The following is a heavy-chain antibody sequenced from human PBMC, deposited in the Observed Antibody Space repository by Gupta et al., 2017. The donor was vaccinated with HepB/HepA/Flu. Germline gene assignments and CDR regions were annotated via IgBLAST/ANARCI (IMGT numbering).Heavy chain of an antibody. CDR1: GYTFTHYY. V-gene: IGHV1-46*01. J-gene: IGHJ4*02. CDR3: AREPNESYYFDY. D-gene: IGHD2-8*01. CDR2: MRPSSGNT. Sequence: QVQLVQSGAAVTQPGASVKLSCKTSGYTFTHYYIHWVRQAPGQGLEWMGIMRPSSGNTQYAQKFRCRVTMTRDTSTSTVYMEVSSLRSEDTAVDYCAREPNESYYFDYWGQGTLVTGSS.